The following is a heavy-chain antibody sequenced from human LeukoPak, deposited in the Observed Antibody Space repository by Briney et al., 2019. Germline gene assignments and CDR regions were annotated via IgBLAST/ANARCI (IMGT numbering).Heavy chain of an antibody. Sequence: SETLSLTCTVSGGSISSYYCSWIRQPAGKGLEWIGRIYTSGSTNYNPSLKSRVTMSVDTSKNQFSLKLSSVTAADTAVYYCARDGKGDFWSGYYSYYYYYMDVWGKGTTVTVSS. D-gene: IGHD3-3*01. CDR3: ARDGKGDFWSGYYSYYYYYMDV. CDR1: GGSISSYY. J-gene: IGHJ6*03. V-gene: IGHV4-4*07. CDR2: IYTSGST.